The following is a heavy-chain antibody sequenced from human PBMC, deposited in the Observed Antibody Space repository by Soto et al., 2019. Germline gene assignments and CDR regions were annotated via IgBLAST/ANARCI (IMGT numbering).Heavy chain of an antibody. V-gene: IGHV4-59*08. CDR3: ARLGAYYQSLDP. D-gene: IGHD2-21*01. CDR2: IYYGGNT. CDR1: GGSFSPNY. Sequence: QVQLQEAGPGLVKSSETLSLTCTVSGGSFSPNYWAWIRQPPGKGLEWIGYIYYGGNTIYNPSLKIRVTITLETSNSQFSLRLPSVPASDTAVYYCARLGAYYQSLDPWGQGTVVTVSP. J-gene: IGHJ5*02.